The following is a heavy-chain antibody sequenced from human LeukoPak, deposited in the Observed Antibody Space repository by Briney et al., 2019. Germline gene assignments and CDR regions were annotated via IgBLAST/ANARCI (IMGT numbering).Heavy chain of an antibody. CDR3: ARDSPEVVTSLARHGAFDI. CDR2: ISSSSSGYI. D-gene: IGHD2-21*02. V-gene: IGHV3-21*01. Sequence: GGSLRLSCVASGLTVSIYSMNWVRQAPGKGLEWVSSISSSSSGYIYYADSVKGRFTISRDNAKNSLYPQMNSLRAEDTAVYYCARDSPEVVTSLARHGAFDIWGQGTMVTVSS. J-gene: IGHJ3*02. CDR1: GLTVSIYS.